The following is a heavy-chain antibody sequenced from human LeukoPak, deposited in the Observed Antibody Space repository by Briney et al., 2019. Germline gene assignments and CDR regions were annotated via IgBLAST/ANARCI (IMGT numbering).Heavy chain of an antibody. CDR1: GLTFSDQW. J-gene: IGHJ4*02. V-gene: IGHV3-7*01. CDR2: IKQDGSAK. CDR3: ARDNSGWSRDY. D-gene: IGHD6-19*01. Sequence: GGSLRLSCMISGLTFSDQWLAWVRQPPGKGLEWVADIKQDGSAKFHVASVKGRFTISRDNAKNSLYLQMDSLRAEDTAIYYCARDNSGWSRDYWGQGTLVTVSS.